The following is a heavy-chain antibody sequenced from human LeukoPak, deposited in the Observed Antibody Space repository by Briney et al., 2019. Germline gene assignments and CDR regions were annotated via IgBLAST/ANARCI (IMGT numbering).Heavy chain of an antibody. D-gene: IGHD3-9*01. CDR3: ARSHYDILTGYYFDY. CDR2: MNPNSGGT. J-gene: IGHJ4*02. CDR1: GYTFTSYD. V-gene: IGHV1-2*02. Sequence: GASVKVSCKASGYTFTSYDINWVRQATGQGLEWMGWMNPNSGGTNYAQKFQGRVTMTRDTSISTAYMKLSRLRSDDTAVYYCARSHYDILTGYYFDYWGQGTLVTVSS.